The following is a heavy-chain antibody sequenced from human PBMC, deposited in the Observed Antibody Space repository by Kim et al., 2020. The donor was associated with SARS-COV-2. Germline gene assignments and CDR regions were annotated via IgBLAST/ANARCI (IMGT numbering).Heavy chain of an antibody. CDR3: AKDKWLGELSDYFDY. CDR1: GFTFSSYA. D-gene: IGHD3-10*01. J-gene: IGHJ4*02. CDR2: ISGSGGST. V-gene: IGHV3-23*01. Sequence: GGSLRLSCAASGFTFSSYAMSWVRQAPGKGLEWVSAISGSGGSTYYADSVKGRFTISRDNSKNTLYLQMNSLRAEDTAVYYCAKDKWLGELSDYFDYWGQGTLVTVSS.